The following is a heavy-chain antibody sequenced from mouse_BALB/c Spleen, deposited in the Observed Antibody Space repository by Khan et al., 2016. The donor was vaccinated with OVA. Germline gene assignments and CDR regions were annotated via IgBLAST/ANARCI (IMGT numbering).Heavy chain of an antibody. CDR3: ARAGYGGFAY. CDR1: GFTFSDYY. Sequence: EVELVESGGGLVKPGGSLKLSCAASGFTFSDYYMYWVRQTPEKRLEWVATISDGGSYTYYPDSLKGRFAISRDNATNNMYLQMSSLKSEDTAMYYCARAGYGGFAYWGQGTLVTVSA. J-gene: IGHJ3*01. D-gene: IGHD1-1*02. V-gene: IGHV5-4*02. CDR2: ISDGGSYT.